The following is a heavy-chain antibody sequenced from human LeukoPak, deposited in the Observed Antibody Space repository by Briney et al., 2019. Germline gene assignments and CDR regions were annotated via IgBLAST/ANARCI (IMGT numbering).Heavy chain of an antibody. J-gene: IGHJ4*02. CDR2: ISSSSSYI. V-gene: IGHV3-21*01. D-gene: IGHD5-18*01. Sequence: GGSLRLSCAASGFTFSSYSMNWVRQAPGKGLEWVSSISSSSSYIYYADSVKGRFTISRDNAKNSPYLQMNSLRAEDTAVYYCARGENNYGYYYFDYWGQGTLVTVSS. CDR3: ARGENNYGYYYFDY. CDR1: GFTFSSYS.